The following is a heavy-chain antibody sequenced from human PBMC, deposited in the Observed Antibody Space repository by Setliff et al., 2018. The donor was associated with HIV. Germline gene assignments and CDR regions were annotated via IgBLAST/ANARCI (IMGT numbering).Heavy chain of an antibody. CDR1: GGSISSYY. D-gene: IGHD3-3*01. CDR3: ARGTSDYNFWSGYYSTPYYFDY. V-gene: IGHV4-59*01. Sequence: SETLSLTCTVSGGSISSYYWSWIRQPPGKGLEWIGYIYYSGSTNYNPSLKSRVTISADTSKNQFSLKLSSVTAADTAVYYCARGTSDYNFWSGYYSTPYYFDYWGQGTLVTVSS. CDR2: IYYSGST. J-gene: IGHJ4*02.